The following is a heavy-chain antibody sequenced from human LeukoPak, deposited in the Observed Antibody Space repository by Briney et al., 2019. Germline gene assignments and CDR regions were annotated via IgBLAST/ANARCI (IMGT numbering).Heavy chain of an antibody. Sequence: ASVKVSCKASGYTFTGYYMHWVRQAPGQGLEWMGWISPNSGGTNYAQKFQGRVTMTRDTSISTAYMELSRLRSDDTAVYYCVRGEAYCGGDCYRNWGQGTLVTVSS. D-gene: IGHD2-21*02. V-gene: IGHV1-2*02. CDR2: ISPNSGGT. CDR1: GYTFTGYY. J-gene: IGHJ4*02. CDR3: VRGEAYCGGDCYRN.